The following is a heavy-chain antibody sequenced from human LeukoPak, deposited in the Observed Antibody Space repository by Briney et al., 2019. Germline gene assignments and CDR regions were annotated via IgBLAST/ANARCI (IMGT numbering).Heavy chain of an antibody. CDR1: GFTFSSYS. Sequence: TGGSLRLSCAASGFTFSSYSMNWVRQAPGKGLEWVSFISSGASTIYYADSVKGRFTISRDNAKNSLYLQMNSLRAEDTAVYYCARDKTDYDYVWGSYRPMDYWGQGTLVTVSS. CDR2: ISSGASTI. D-gene: IGHD3-16*02. J-gene: IGHJ4*02. CDR3: ARDKTDYDYVWGSYRPMDY. V-gene: IGHV3-48*04.